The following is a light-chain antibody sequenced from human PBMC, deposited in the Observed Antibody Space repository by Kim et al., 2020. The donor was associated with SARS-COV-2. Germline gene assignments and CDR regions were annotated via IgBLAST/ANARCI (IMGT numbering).Light chain of an antibody. J-gene: IGKJ2*01. CDR1: QSIGSS. CDR3: QQRSNWYT. V-gene: IGKV3-11*01. Sequence: PGESATLSCRASQSIGSSLAWYQHKPGQAPRLLIYDAFNRATGIPARFSGSGSGTDFTLTISSLEPEDFAVYYCQQRSNWYTFGQWTKLEI. CDR2: DAF.